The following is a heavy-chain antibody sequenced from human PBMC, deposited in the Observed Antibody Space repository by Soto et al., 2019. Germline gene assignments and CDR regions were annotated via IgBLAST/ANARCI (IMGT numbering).Heavy chain of an antibody. CDR2: VSYDGRNK. J-gene: IGHJ4*02. D-gene: IGHD4-17*01. CDR1: GFTFSSYG. V-gene: IGHV3-30*18. Sequence: GGSLRLSCAASGFTFSSYGMHWVRQAPVKGLEWVAVVSYDGRNKYYGDSVKGRFTISRDNSKNTLYLQMDSLRAEDTAVYYCAKQGDYDGLLHYWGQGTMVTVYS. CDR3: AKQGDYDGLLHY.